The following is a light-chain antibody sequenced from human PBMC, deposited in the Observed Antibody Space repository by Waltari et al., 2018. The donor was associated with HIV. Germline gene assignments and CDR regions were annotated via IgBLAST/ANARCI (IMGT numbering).Light chain of an antibody. CDR3: QKSDTPPWT. CDR2: DSS. CDR1: RSINTY. J-gene: IGKJ1*01. V-gene: IGKV1-39*01. Sequence: DLQMTQSPSSLSASLADRVTITCRASRSINTYLNWYQHKLGESPKILISDSSTLQSGAQPRFSGSGSGTDFTLTIASLQPEDRATYYCQKSDTPPWTFGQGTKVEI.